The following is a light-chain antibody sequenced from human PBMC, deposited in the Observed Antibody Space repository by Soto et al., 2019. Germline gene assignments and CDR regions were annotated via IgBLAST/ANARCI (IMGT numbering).Light chain of an antibody. V-gene: IGLV2-18*02. CDR1: SSDVGSANR. CDR2: GVS. CDR3: SSYTTSITYV. J-gene: IGLJ1*01. Sequence: QSALTQPPSVSGSHGQSVTISCTGTSSDVGSANRVSWYQQPPGTAPKLIIYGVSNRPSGVPDRFSGSKSGNTASLIISGLQAEDEADYFCSSYTTSITYVFGTGTKLTVL.